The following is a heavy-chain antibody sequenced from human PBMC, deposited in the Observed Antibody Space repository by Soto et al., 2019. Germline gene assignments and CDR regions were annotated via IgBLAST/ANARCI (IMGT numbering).Heavy chain of an antibody. J-gene: IGHJ4*02. D-gene: IGHD4-4*01. CDR1: GFTFTNYV. Sequence: EVQLLESGGGLVQPGGSLRLSCAASGFTFTNYVMTWVRQAPGKGLEWVSSISGSGTSTYYADSVKGRFTISRDNSKNTLSLQMNSLRAEDTAVYYCAKDFYRDAYTTGFFDYWGQGTLVTVSS. CDR2: ISGSGTST. V-gene: IGHV3-23*01. CDR3: AKDFYRDAYTTGFFDY.